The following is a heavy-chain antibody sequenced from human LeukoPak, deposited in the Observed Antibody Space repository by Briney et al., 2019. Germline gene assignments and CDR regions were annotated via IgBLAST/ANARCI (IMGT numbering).Heavy chain of an antibody. D-gene: IGHD6-19*01. CDR3: AKETSAGTTFDY. Sequence: PGGSLRLSCAASDFSVNNNYMNWVRQAPGKGLEWVSLMDTFGGIYYRDSVKGRFTISRDISKNTLYLQMNTLSAEDTAVYYCAKETSAGTTFDYWGQGTLVTVSS. V-gene: IGHV3-53*01. CDR2: MDTFGGI. J-gene: IGHJ4*02. CDR1: DFSVNNNY.